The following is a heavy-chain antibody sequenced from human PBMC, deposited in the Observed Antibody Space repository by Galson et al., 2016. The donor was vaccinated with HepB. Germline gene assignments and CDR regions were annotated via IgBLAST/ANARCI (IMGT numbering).Heavy chain of an antibody. D-gene: IGHD1-26*01. CDR3: AGEYSGTPGFDS. V-gene: IGHV3-7*04. CDR1: GFTFSNYW. CDR2: IKEDGSEK. Sequence: SLRLSCAASGFTFSNYWMSWVRQAPEKGLEWVANIKEDGSEKYYVDSVKGRFTISRDNAKKSLYIQMNSLRSEDTALYYCAGEYSGTPGFDSWGQGTLVAVSS. J-gene: IGHJ4*02.